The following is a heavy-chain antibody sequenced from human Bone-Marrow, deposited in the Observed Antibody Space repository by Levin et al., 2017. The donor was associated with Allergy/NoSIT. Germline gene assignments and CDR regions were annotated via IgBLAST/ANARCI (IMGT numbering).Heavy chain of an antibody. Sequence: ETLSLTCAASGFTFSSYAMSWVRQAPGKGLEWVSAISGSGGSTYYADSVKGRFTISRDNSKNTLYLQMNSLRAEDTAVYYCAKDRTAAAGWGQGTLVTVSS. CDR2: ISGSGGST. CDR1: GFTFSSYA. D-gene: IGHD6-13*01. V-gene: IGHV3-23*01. CDR3: AKDRTAAAG. J-gene: IGHJ4*02.